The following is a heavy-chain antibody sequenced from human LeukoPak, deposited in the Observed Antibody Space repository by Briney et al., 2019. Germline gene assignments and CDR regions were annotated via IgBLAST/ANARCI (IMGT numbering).Heavy chain of an antibody. CDR3: AKESGALGAPLYDY. CDR2: ISDNGGGT. V-gene: IGHV3-23*01. CDR1: GFIFRNYA. J-gene: IGHJ4*02. D-gene: IGHD4/OR15-4a*01. Sequence: PGGSLRLSCVASGFIFRNYAMSWVRQAPGEGLEWVSGISDNGGGTYYADSVKGRFTVSRDNSKNMLYLQMNSLRAEDTAVYYCAKESGALGAPLYDYWGQGILVTGSS.